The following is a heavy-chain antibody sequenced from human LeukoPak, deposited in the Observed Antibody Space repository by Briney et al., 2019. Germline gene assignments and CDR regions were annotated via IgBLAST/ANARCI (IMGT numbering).Heavy chain of an antibody. Sequence: GGSLRLSCAASGFTFSSYEMNWVRQAPGKGLEWVSYISSSGSTIYYADSVKGRFTISRDNAKNSLYLQMNSLRAEDTAVYYCARERIGDDAFDVWGQGTMVTVSS. V-gene: IGHV3-48*03. CDR3: ARERIGDDAFDV. CDR1: GFTFSSYE. J-gene: IGHJ3*01. D-gene: IGHD2-15*01. CDR2: ISSSGSTI.